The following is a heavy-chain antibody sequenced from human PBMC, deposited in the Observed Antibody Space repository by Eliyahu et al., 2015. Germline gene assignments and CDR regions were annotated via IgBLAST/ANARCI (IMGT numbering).Heavy chain of an antibody. CDR2: GHYSGIT. V-gene: IGHV4-31*03. Sequence: QVQLQESGPGLVKPSQTLSLTCTVSGDSISSGGYFWSWIRQHPGKGLEWIGYGHYSGITYYNPSLKSRTTISIDTPKNQFSLKLSSVTAADTAVYYCARGEWNWSQGTLVTVSS. J-gene: IGHJ4*02. D-gene: IGHD3-16*01. CDR3: ARGEWN. CDR1: GDSISSGGYF.